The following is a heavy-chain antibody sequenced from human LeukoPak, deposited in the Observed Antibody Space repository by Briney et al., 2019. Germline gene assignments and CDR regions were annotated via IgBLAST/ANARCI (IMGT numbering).Heavy chain of an antibody. D-gene: IGHD3-22*01. J-gene: IGHJ3*01. Sequence: ASVKVSCKASDYTFITYGLSWVRQAPGQGLEWMGWINTYNGNTNYAQKLQGRATMTTDTSTNTAYMELRSLRSDDTAVYYCARDRSEHYDRSAYSWNDAFDLWGQGTMVTVSS. CDR3: ARDRSEHYDRSAYSWNDAFDL. V-gene: IGHV1-18*01. CDR1: DYTFITYG. CDR2: INTYNGNT.